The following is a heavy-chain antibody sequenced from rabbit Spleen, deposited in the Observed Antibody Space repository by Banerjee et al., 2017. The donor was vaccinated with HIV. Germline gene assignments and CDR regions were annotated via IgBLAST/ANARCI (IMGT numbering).Heavy chain of an antibody. Sequence: QQQLEESGGDLVKPEGSLTLTCTASGFSFSSSYYLCWVRQAPGKGLEWIGYIDPVFGSRYHANWVNGRFTISSHNAKNTLYLQLNSLTAADTAAYFCARDTSSSFSSYGMDLWGPGTLVTVS. J-gene: IGHJ6*01. CDR1: GFSFSSSYY. D-gene: IGHD1-1*01. CDR3: ARDTSSSFSSYGMDL. CDR2: IDPVFGSR. V-gene: IGHV1S45*01.